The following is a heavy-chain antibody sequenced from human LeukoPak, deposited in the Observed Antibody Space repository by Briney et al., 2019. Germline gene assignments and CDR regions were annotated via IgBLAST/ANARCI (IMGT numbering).Heavy chain of an antibody. CDR3: ARVRAYYYGSGSPKYYFDY. J-gene: IGHJ4*02. CDR1: GGSFSGYY. CDR2: INHSGST. Sequence: PSETLSLTCAVYGGSFSGYYWSWIRQPPGKGLEWIGEINHSGSTNYNPSLKSRVTISVDTSKNQFSLKLSSVTAADTAVYYCARVRAYYYGSGSPKYYFDYWGQGTLVTVSS. D-gene: IGHD3-10*01. V-gene: IGHV4-34*01.